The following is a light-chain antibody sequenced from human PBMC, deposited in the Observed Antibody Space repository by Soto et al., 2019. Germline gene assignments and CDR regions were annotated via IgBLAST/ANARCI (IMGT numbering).Light chain of an antibody. J-gene: IGKJ4*01. CDR3: QQYGNSPFT. Sequence: EIVLTQSPDTLSLSPGETATLSCRASQSLRATYVAWYQQRPGQAPRLLIYGASNRATGIPDRFSGSGSGTDFTLTISRLEPEDFEVYYCQQYGNSPFTFGGGTKVDIK. V-gene: IGKV3-20*01. CDR2: GAS. CDR1: QSLRATY.